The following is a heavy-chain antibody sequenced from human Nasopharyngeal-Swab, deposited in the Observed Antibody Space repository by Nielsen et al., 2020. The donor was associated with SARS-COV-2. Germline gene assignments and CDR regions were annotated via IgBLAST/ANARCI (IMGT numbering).Heavy chain of an antibody. J-gene: IGHJ6*02. CDR1: GFTFSRNW. CDR3: ARLGTESYHYYSLDV. CDR2: IKQDGSEK. V-gene: IGHV3-7*01. D-gene: IGHD1-1*01. Sequence: GGSLRLSCAASGFTFSRNWMNWVRQAPGKGLEWVANIKQDGSEKYYVDSVKGRFTISRDNAKNSLYLQMNSLRVEDTAVYYCARLGTESYHYYSLDVWGQGTTVTVSS.